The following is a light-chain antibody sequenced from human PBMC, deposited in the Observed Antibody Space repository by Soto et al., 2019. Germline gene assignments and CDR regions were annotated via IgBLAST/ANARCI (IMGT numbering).Light chain of an antibody. Sequence: QSALTQPASVSGSPGQSITISCTGTSSDFGRYNLVSWYQQYPGKAPKLMIYEGSERPSGVSNRFSGSKSGNTASLTISGLQADDEADYYCCAYAGSSPVFGGGTKLTVL. J-gene: IGLJ3*02. CDR1: SSDFGRYNL. CDR2: EGS. V-gene: IGLV2-23*01. CDR3: CAYAGSSPV.